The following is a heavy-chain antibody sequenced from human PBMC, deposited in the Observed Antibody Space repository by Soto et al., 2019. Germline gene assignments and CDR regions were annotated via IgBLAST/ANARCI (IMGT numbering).Heavy chain of an antibody. V-gene: IGHV1-69*01. CDR2: IIPIFGTG. CDR3: ARDGGRHSGGIDY. J-gene: IGHJ4*02. D-gene: IGHD1-26*01. CDR1: GGTFSSYS. Sequence: QVQLVQSGAEVKKPGSSVKVSCKASGGTFSSYSINWVRQAPGPGLEWMGEIIPIFGTGNYAQKFQGRVTITADESTSAAYLELSSLRSEDTAVYYCARDGGRHSGGIDYWGQGTVVTVSS.